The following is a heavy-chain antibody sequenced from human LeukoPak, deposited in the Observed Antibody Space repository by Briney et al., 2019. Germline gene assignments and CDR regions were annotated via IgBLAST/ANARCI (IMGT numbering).Heavy chain of an antibody. CDR3: ARGLSVTSAFDI. D-gene: IGHD4-17*01. Sequence: SVKVSCKASGGTFSSYAISWVRQAPGQGLEWMGGIIPIFGTANYAQKFQGRVTITADKSTSTAYMELGSLRSEDTAVYYCARGLSVTSAFDIWGQGTMVTVSS. V-gene: IGHV1-69*06. J-gene: IGHJ3*02. CDR1: GGTFSSYA. CDR2: IIPIFGTA.